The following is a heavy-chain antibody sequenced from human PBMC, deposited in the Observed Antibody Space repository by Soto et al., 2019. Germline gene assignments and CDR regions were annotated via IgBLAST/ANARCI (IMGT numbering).Heavy chain of an antibody. D-gene: IGHD4-17*01. CDR2: ISYDGSNK. CDR3: AKDPYGGNSVPAFDI. J-gene: IGHJ3*02. Sequence: GGSLRLSCAASGFTFGYYWMSWVRQAPGKGLEWVAVISYDGSNKYYADSVKGRFTISRDNSKNTLYLQMNSLRAEDTAVYYCAKDPYGGNSVPAFDIWGQGTMVTVSS. V-gene: IGHV3-30*18. CDR1: GFTFGYYW.